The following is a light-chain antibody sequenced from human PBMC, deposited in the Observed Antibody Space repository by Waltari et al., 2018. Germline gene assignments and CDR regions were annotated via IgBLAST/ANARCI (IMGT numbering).Light chain of an antibody. J-gene: IGKJ3*01. Sequence: EIVLTQSPGTLSLSPGESATLSCRASLSVGSSLAWYQQKPGQAPRLLIHDASNRATGIPARFSGSGSGTDFTLTISSLEPDDFAVYYCHQRSNWPPFTFGPGTTVDLK. CDR1: LSVGSS. V-gene: IGKV3-11*01. CDR3: HQRSNWPPFT. CDR2: DAS.